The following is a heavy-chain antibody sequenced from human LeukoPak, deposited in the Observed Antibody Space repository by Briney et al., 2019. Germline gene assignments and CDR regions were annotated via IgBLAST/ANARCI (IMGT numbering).Heavy chain of an antibody. CDR3: ARLVRTGSARFDY. D-gene: IGHD3-10*01. V-gene: IGHV4-59*08. CDR2: IYYSGST. Sequence: SETLSLTCTVSGGSISSYYWSWIRQPPGKGLEWIGYIYYSGSTNYNPSLKSRVTISVDTSKNQFSLKLSSVTPADTAVYYCARLVRTGSARFDYWGQGTLVTVSS. CDR1: GGSISSYY. J-gene: IGHJ4*02.